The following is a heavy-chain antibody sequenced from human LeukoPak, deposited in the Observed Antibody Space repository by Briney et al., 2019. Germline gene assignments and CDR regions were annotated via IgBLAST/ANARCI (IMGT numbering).Heavy chain of an antibody. CDR1: GFTFSSYS. D-gene: IGHD6-13*01. V-gene: IGHV3-21*01. Sequence: GGSLRLSCAASGFTFSSYSMNWVRQAPGKGLEWVSSISSSSSYIYYADSVKGRFTISRDNAKNPLYLQMNSLRAEDTAVYYRAGASIAAALPYWFDPWGQGTLVTVSS. CDR2: ISSSSSYI. CDR3: AGASIAAALPYWFDP. J-gene: IGHJ5*02.